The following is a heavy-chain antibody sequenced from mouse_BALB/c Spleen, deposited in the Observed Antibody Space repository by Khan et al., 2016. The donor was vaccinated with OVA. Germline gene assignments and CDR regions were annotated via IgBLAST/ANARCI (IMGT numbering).Heavy chain of an antibody. V-gene: IGHV2-6-2*01. CDR1: GFSLTSYA. CDR3: ARHQFPLSMDS. J-gene: IGHJ4*01. CDR2: IWSDGST. Sequence: VQLQESGPDLVAPSQSLSITCTVSGFSLTSYAIYWVRQPPGKGLEWLVVIWSDGSTTYNSALKSRLSISKDNSKSQVFLKINSLQTDDTAMYYCARHQFPLSMDSWGQGTSVTVSS.